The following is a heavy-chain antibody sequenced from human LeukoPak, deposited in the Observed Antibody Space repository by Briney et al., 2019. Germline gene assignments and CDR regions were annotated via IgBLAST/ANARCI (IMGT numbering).Heavy chain of an antibody. CDR1: GFTFSSYA. J-gene: IGHJ4*02. CDR2: ISGSGGST. D-gene: IGHD2-2*01. Sequence: GGSLRLSCAASGFTFSSYAMSWVRQAPGKGLEWVSAISGSGGSTYYADSVKGRFTISRDNSKNTLYLQMYSLRAEDTAVYYCAKVPKHDIVVGYWGQGTLVTVSS. V-gene: IGHV3-23*01. CDR3: AKVPKHDIVVGY.